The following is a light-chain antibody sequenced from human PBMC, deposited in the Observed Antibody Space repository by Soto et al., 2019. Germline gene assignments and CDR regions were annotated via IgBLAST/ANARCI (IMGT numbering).Light chain of an antibody. CDR3: SSYTRSSLYV. CDR1: SSDVGGSNY. V-gene: IGLV2-14*01. J-gene: IGLJ1*01. Sequence: QSALTQPASVSGSPGQSITISCTGTSSDVGGSNYVSWYQQLPGKAPKLMIYDVSDRPSGVSNRFSGSKSGNTASLTISGLQAEDEADYYCSSYTRSSLYVFGTGTQLTVL. CDR2: DVS.